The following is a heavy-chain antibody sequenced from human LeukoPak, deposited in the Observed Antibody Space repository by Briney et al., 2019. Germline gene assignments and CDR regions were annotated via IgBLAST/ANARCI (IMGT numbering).Heavy chain of an antibody. D-gene: IGHD3-22*01. CDR2: IKEDGSEK. CDR1: GFTFSRHW. V-gene: IGHV3-7*01. Sequence: PGGSLRLSCAASGFTFSRHWMSWVRQAPGKGLEWVANIKEDGSEKYYVDSVKGRFTISRDNAKNSLYLQMNSLRAEDTAVYYCARGHYYDSSFDYWGQGTLVTVSS. CDR3: ARGHYYDSSFDY. J-gene: IGHJ4*02.